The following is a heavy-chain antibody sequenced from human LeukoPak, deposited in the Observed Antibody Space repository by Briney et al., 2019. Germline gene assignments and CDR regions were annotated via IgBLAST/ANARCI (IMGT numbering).Heavy chain of an antibody. CDR3: ASHISSSGYIDY. V-gene: IGHV1-2*06. D-gene: IGHD3-22*01. CDR1: GYTFTGYY. CDR2: INPNSGGT. J-gene: IGHJ4*02. Sequence: ASVKVSCKASGYTFTGYYTHWVRQAPGQGLEWMGRINPNSGGTNYAQKFQGRVTMTRDTSISTAYMELSRLRSDDTAVYYCASHISSSGYIDYWGQGTLVTVSS.